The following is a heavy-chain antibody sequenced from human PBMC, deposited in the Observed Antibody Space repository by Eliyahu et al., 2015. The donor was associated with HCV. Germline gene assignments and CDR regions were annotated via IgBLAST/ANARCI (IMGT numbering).Heavy chain of an antibody. CDR1: GGSFSGYY. CDR2: INHSGST. V-gene: IGHV4-34*01. CDR3: ARGLRYYYDSSASGWFDP. J-gene: IGHJ5*02. Sequence: QVQLQQWGAGLLKPSETLSLTCAVYGGSFSGYYWSWIRQPPGKGLEWIGEINHSGSTNYNPSLKSRVTISVDTSKNQFSLKLSSVTAADTAVYYCARGLRYYYDSSASGWFDPWGQGTLVTVSS. D-gene: IGHD3-22*01.